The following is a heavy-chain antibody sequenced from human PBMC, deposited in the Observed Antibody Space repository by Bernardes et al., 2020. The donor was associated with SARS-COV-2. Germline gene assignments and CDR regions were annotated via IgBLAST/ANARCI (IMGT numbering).Heavy chain of an antibody. CDR3: AKESSSSESYYYGMDV. Sequence: GGSLRLSCAASGFTFSSYGMHWVRQAPGKGLEWVAVISYDGSNKYYADSVKGRFTISRDNSKNTLYLQMNSLRAEDTAVYYCAKESSSSESYYYGMDVWGQGTTVTVSS. CDR2: ISYDGSNK. J-gene: IGHJ6*02. CDR1: GFTFSSYG. D-gene: IGHD6-6*01. V-gene: IGHV3-30*18.